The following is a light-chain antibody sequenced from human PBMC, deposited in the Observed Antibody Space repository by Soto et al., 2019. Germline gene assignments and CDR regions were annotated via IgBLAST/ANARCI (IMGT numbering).Light chain of an antibody. J-gene: IGKJ4*01. CDR3: QQYDSSRLT. CDR1: QSVSSNY. V-gene: IGKV3-20*01. Sequence: EIVLTQSPGTLSLSPGERATLSCRASQSVSSNYLTWYQQKPGLTPRLLIYGASSRATGIPDRFSGSGSGTDFTLTISRLEPEDFAVYYCQQYDSSRLTFGGGTKVDIK. CDR2: GAS.